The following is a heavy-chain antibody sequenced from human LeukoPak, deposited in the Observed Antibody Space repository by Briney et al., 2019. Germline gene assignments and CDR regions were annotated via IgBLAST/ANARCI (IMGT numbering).Heavy chain of an antibody. CDR1: GYTFTSYG. J-gene: IGHJ4*02. Sequence: ASVKVSCKASGYTFTSYGISWVRQAPGQGLEWMGWMNPNNGRKGYAQKFQGRVTMTRDTSISTAYMELSSLGSEDTAVYYCARGQGDCGGDCYADYWGQGTLVTVSS. D-gene: IGHD2-21*02. CDR2: MNPNNGRK. CDR3: ARGQGDCGGDCYADY. V-gene: IGHV1-8*02.